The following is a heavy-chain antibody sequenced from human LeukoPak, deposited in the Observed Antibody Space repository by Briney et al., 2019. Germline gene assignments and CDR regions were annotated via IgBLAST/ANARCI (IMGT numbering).Heavy chain of an antibody. CDR1: GFTISTKY. V-gene: IGHV3-53*01. CDR2: IYSGGTT. J-gene: IGHJ2*01. CDR3: ARVGDHYHWNLDL. Sequence: GGSLRRSCAASGFTISTKYMNWVRQAPGKGLEWVSIIYSGGTTYYADSVKGRFTISRDTSKNTVSLQMNSLRAEDTAVYFCARVGDHYHWNLDLWGRGTLVTVSS. D-gene: IGHD3-10*01.